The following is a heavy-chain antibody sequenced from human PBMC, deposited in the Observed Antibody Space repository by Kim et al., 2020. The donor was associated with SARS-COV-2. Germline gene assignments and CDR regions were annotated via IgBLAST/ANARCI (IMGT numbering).Heavy chain of an antibody. D-gene: IGHD1-1*01. V-gene: IGHV3-7*03. CDR3: ARDGANGNYNFDY. Sequence: GVSLRLSCGGTGFTFSTYWMGWVRQAPGKGLEWVAGIKPDGSEKNYVDSAKGRFTISRDNGKNSLYLEMSSLRAEDTAMYYCARDGANGNYNFDYWGQGTLVTVSS. CDR2: IKPDGSEK. J-gene: IGHJ4*02. CDR1: GFTFSTYW.